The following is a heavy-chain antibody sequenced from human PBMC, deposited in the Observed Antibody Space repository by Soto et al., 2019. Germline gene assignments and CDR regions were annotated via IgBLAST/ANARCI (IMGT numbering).Heavy chain of an antibody. J-gene: IGHJ6*02. D-gene: IGHD6-6*01. CDR3: AKVIRADSTSSNFYYYSGLDV. Sequence: QVQLVESGGGVVQPGRSLRLSCAASGFTFRTYGMHWVRQAPGKGLEWLAVISNTGINKYYADSVKGRFTISIDNSRDTLFLQMNSLRGEDTAIYYCAKVIRADSTSSNFYYYSGLDVWGQGTTVTVSS. CDR1: GFTFRTYG. V-gene: IGHV3-30*18. CDR2: ISNTGINK.